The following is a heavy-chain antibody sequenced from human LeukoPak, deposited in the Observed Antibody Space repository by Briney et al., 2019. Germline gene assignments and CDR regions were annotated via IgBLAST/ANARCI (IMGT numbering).Heavy chain of an antibody. Sequence: GGSLRLSCAASGFTFSTYGMHWVRQAPGKGLEWVAVISYDGSNKYYTDSVKGRFTISRDNSKNTLYLQMNSLRAEDTAVYYCAKEGVVVPAAIGYYYYGMDVWGKGTTVTVSS. CDR1: GFTFSTYG. D-gene: IGHD2-2*01. J-gene: IGHJ6*04. CDR2: ISYDGSNK. CDR3: AKEGVVVPAAIGYYYYGMDV. V-gene: IGHV3-30*18.